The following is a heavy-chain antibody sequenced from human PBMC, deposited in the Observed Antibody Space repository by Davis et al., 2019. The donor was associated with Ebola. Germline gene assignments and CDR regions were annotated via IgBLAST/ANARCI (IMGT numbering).Heavy chain of an antibody. CDR1: GFTVSSNY. J-gene: IGHJ6*02. CDR2: IYSGGST. CDR3: ARVFYYYGMDV. Sequence: PGGSLRLSCAASGFTVSSNYMSWVRQAPGKGLEWVSVIYSGGSTYYADSVKGRFTISRDNSKNTLYLQMNSLRAEDTAVYYCARVFYYYGMDVWGQGTTVTVSS. V-gene: IGHV3-66*01.